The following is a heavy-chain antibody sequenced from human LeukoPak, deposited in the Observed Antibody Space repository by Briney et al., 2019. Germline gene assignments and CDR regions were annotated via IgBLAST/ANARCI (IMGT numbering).Heavy chain of an antibody. D-gene: IGHD3-22*01. J-gene: IGHJ4*02. CDR1: GFTFSSYW. V-gene: IGHV3-7*01. CDR3: AKDRHYYDSSGYYFLTDY. Sequence: GGSLRLSCAASGFTFSSYWMSWVRQAPGKGLEWVANIKQDGSEKYYVDSVKGRFTISRDNAKNSLYLQMNSLRAEDTAVYYCAKDRHYYDSSGYYFLTDYWGQGTLVTVSS. CDR2: IKQDGSEK.